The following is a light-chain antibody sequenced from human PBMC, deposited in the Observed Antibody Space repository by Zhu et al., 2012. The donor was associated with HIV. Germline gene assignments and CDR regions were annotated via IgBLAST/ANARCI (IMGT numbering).Light chain of an antibody. J-gene: IGKJ4*01. CDR3: QHCGSSSKT. V-gene: IGKV3-20*01. Sequence: EIVLTQSPGTLSLSPGQRATLSCRASQILTTTYVAWFQQRPGQSPRLLIYHTSSRATGIPDRFSGSGSGTDFTLIISRLEPEDSAVYYCQHCGSSSKTFGVGPRWRSN. CDR1: QILTTTY. CDR2: HTS.